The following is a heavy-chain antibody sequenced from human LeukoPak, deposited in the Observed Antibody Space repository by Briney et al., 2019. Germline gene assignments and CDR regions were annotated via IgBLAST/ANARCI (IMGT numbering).Heavy chain of an antibody. Sequence: PSETLSLTCTVSGGSISSGDYYWSWIRQPPGKGLEWIGYIYYSGSTYYNPSPKSRVTISVDTSKNQFSLKLSSVTAADTAVYYRARALSNYDSSGYSPGYYFDYWGQGTLVTVSS. D-gene: IGHD3-22*01. CDR1: GGSISSGDYY. CDR3: ARALSNYDSSGYSPGYYFDY. CDR2: IYYSGST. J-gene: IGHJ4*02. V-gene: IGHV4-30-4*01.